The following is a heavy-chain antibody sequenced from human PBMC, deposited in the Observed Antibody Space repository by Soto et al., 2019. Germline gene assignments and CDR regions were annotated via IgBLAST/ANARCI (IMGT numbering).Heavy chain of an antibody. J-gene: IGHJ5*02. Sequence: GESLKISCKGSGYTFPGHWIVWVRQMPGKGLEWMGIIFPGDSETRYSPSFQGQVTISADKSINTAYLQWSSLKASDSAIYHCARLRGSSLNVAWFDPWGQGTLVTVSS. CDR2: IFPGDSET. CDR1: GYTFPGHW. V-gene: IGHV5-51*01. CDR3: ARLRGSSLNVAWFDP. D-gene: IGHD6-13*01.